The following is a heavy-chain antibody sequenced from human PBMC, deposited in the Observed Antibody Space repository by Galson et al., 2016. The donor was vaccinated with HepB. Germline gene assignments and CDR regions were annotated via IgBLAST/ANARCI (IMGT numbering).Heavy chain of an antibody. Sequence: SLRLSCAASGFSFSNYWMSWVRQAPGKGPEWVANIKGDGSGKYYVDSVKGRFTISRDNAKNSLYLQMNSLRAEDTAVYYCARDLSSSSTRGWFDPWGQGTLVTVSS. V-gene: IGHV3-7*03. CDR2: IKGDGSGK. CDR3: ARDLSSSSTRGWFDP. D-gene: IGHD6-6*01. CDR1: GFSFSNYW. J-gene: IGHJ5*02.